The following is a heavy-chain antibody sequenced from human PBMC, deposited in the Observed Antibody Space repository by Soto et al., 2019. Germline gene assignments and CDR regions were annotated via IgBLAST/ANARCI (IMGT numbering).Heavy chain of an antibody. V-gene: IGHV3-66*01. CDR3: ARFDYGSGSYYFDY. J-gene: IGHJ4*02. CDR1: GFTVSSNY. Sequence: EVQLVESGGGLVQPRGSLRLSCAASGFTVSSNYISWVRQAPGKGLEWVSVIYSGGSTYYADSVKGRFTISRDNSKNTLYLQMNSLRAEDTAVYYCARFDYGSGSYYFDYWGQGTLVTVSS. CDR2: IYSGGST. D-gene: IGHD3-10*01.